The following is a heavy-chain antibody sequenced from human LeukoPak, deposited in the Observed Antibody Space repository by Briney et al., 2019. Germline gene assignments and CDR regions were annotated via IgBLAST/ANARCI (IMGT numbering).Heavy chain of an antibody. CDR1: GFTVSSNY. V-gene: IGHV3-23*01. Sequence: PGGSLRLSCAASGFTVSSNYMSWVRQAPGKGLEWVSAISGSGGSTYYADSVKGRFTISRDNSKNTLYLQMNSLRAEDTAVYYCANVGSGRPRFGLHAFDIWGQGTMVTVSS. CDR3: ANVGSGRPRFGLHAFDI. J-gene: IGHJ3*02. D-gene: IGHD3-10*01. CDR2: ISGSGGST.